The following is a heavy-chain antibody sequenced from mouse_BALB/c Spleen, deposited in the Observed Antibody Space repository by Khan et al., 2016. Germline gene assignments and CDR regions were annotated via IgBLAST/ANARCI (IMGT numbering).Heavy chain of an antibody. CDR1: GCSLTSYG. CDR2: IWTGGNT. D-gene: IGHD1-1*02. CDR3: ARDSGSYLYYFDY. Sequence: QVQLKESGPGLVAPSQSLSITCTVSGCSLTSYGVHWVRQPPGKGLEWLGIIWTGGNTNYKSALMSRLSISKDNSKSQVFLKMNSLQTDDTAMYYCARDSGSYLYYFDYWGQGTTLTVSS. J-gene: IGHJ2*01. V-gene: IGHV2-9*02.